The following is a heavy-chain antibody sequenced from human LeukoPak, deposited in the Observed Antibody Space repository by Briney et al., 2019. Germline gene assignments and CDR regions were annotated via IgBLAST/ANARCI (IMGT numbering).Heavy chain of an antibody. J-gene: IGHJ4*02. CDR3: ARLRSPGNFDY. CDR2: IYHSGST. D-gene: IGHD1-26*01. CDR1: GGSISSSNW. Sequence: SETLSLTCAVSGGSISSSNWWSWVRQPPGKGLEWIGEIYHSGSTNYNPSLKSRVTISVDTSKNQFSLKLSSVTAADTAVYYCARLRSPGNFDYWGQGTLVTVSS. V-gene: IGHV4-4*02.